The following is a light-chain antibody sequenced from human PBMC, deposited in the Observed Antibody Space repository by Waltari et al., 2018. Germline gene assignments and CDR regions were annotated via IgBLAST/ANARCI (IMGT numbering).Light chain of an antibody. CDR1: QSVLYSSNNKNY. V-gene: IGKV4-1*01. Sequence: DIVMTQSPDSLAVSLGERATINCKSNQSVLYSSNNKNYLAWYQQKPGQPPKLLIYWASTRESGVPDRFSGSGSGTDFTLTISSLQAEDVAVYYCQQYYSTPPHFGPGTKVDIK. CDR2: WAS. CDR3: QQYYSTPPH. J-gene: IGKJ3*01.